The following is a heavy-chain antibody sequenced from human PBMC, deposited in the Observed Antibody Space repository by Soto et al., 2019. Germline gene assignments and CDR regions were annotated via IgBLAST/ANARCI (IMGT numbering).Heavy chain of an antibody. Sequence: SERMSLTGTLSGDSISTSYWGWMRQSRGKEMEWMGYVYYTGSTNYNPSLRSRVTISVERSKNQFSLKRTSAYAEEPAGYYCGIGHSVTNSADGSSDYFYYFDYWGQGTLLTVSS. CDR1: GDSISTSY. D-gene: IGHD3-22*01. V-gene: IGHV4-59*01. CDR2: VYYTGST. CDR3: GIGHSVTNSADGSSDYFYYFDY. J-gene: IGHJ4*02.